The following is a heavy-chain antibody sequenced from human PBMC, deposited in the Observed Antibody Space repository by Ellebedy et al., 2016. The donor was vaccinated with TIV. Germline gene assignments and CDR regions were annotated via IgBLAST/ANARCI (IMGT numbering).Heavy chain of an antibody. CDR3: AKDLAAGTTLRLDY. CDR1: GFTFSSYA. CDR2: ISGTGATT. D-gene: IGHD1-14*01. V-gene: IGHV3-23*01. J-gene: IGHJ4*02. Sequence: PGGSLRLSCAASGFTFSSYAMSRVRQAPGKGLEWVSGISGTGATTYYADSVKGRFTISRDNSKNTLYLLMISLRGEDTAIYYCAKDLAAGTTLRLDYWGQGTLVTVSS.